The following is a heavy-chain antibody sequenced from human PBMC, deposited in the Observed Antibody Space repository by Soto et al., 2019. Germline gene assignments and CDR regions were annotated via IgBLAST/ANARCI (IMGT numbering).Heavy chain of an antibody. D-gene: IGHD6-13*01. CDR2: IRTKAYGATT. J-gene: IGHJ5*02. Sequence: GGSLRLSCTASGFTFGDYAMTWVRQAPGKGLEWVGFIRTKAYGATTEHAASVKGRFTISRDDSKSIAYLQMNSLKTEDSAVYYCTRDFKPIAPLGIRFDPWGQGTLVTVSA. CDR3: TRDFKPIAPLGIRFDP. CDR1: GFTFGDYA. V-gene: IGHV3-49*04.